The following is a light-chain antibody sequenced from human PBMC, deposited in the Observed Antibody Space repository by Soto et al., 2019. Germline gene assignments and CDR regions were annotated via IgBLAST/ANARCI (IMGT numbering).Light chain of an antibody. CDR2: QDT. CDR3: QAWDSSTAV. J-gene: IGLJ2*01. CDR1: KLGDKF. V-gene: IGLV3-1*01. Sequence: SYELTQPTSMSVSPGQTASITCSGDKLGDKFAFWYQQKPRQSPVLVIYQDTKRPSGIPERFSGSNSGNTATLTISGTQPMDEADCYCQAWDSSTAVFGGGTKLTVL.